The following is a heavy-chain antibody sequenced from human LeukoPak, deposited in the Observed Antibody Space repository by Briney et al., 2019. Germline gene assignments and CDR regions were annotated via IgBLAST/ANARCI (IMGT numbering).Heavy chain of an antibody. CDR1: GGSISSYY. V-gene: IGHV4-59*01. CDR3: ARGEDYDFWSGYHRRYYGMEV. D-gene: IGHD3-3*01. Sequence: SETLSLTCTVSGGSISSYYWSWIRQPPGKGLEWIGYIYYSGSTNYNPSLKSRVTISVDTSKNQFSLKLSSVTAADTAVYYCARGEDYDFWSGYHRRYYGMEVWGQGTTVTVSS. CDR2: IYYSGST. J-gene: IGHJ6*02.